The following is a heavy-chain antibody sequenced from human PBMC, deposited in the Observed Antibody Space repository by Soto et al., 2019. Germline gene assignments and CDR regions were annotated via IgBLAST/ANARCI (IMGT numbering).Heavy chain of an antibody. CDR1: GGTFSSYA. V-gene: IGHV1-69*13. D-gene: IGHD5-18*01. Sequence: SVKVSCKASGGTFSSYAISWVRQAPGQGLEWMGGIIPIFGTANYAQKFQGRVTITADESTSTAYMELGSLRSEDTAVYYCARIREGAWLPYYYGMDVWGQGTTVTVSS. CDR3: ARIREGAWLPYYYGMDV. J-gene: IGHJ6*02. CDR2: IIPIFGTA.